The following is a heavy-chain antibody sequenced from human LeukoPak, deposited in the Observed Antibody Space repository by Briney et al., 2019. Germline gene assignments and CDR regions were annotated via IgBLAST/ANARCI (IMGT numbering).Heavy chain of an antibody. Sequence: ASVTVSCKASGYTFTSYGISWVRQAPGQGLEWMGWISAYNGNTNYAQKLQGRVTMTTDTSTSTAYMELRSLRSDDTAVYYCARDLGVSIAALYYYYGMDVWGQGTTVTVSS. J-gene: IGHJ6*02. CDR1: GYTFTSYG. CDR3: ARDLGVSIAALYYYYGMDV. D-gene: IGHD6-25*01. V-gene: IGHV1-18*01. CDR2: ISAYNGNT.